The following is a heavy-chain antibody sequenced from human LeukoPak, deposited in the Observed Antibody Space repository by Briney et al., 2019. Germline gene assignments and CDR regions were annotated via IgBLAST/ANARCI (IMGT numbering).Heavy chain of an antibody. J-gene: IGHJ6*03. CDR1: GGTFSSYT. CDR3: ARAGVTDRLEVAWEAKYYYYSYMDV. D-gene: IGHD2-15*01. CDR2: IIPILGIA. V-gene: IGHV1-69*02. Sequence: SVKVSCKASGGTFSSYTISWVRQAPGQGLEWMGRIIPILGIANYAQKFQGRVTITADKSTSTAYMELSSLRSEDTAVYYCARAGVTDRLEVAWEAKYYYYSYMDVWGKGTTVTVSS.